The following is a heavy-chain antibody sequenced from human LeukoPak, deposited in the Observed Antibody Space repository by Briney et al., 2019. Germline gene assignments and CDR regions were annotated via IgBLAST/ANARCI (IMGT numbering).Heavy chain of an antibody. D-gene: IGHD6-13*01. V-gene: IGHV3-30*02. CDR1: RFTFSSYG. J-gene: IGHJ4*02. CDR3: AKDDSTSWYYFDY. Sequence: SGGSLRLSCAASRFTFSSYGMHWVRQAPGKGLQWVAYIRYDGSNQYYADSAKGRFTISRDNSKNTLYLQMNSLRSEDAAVYYCAKDDSTSWYYFDYWGQGTLVTASS. CDR2: IRYDGSNQ.